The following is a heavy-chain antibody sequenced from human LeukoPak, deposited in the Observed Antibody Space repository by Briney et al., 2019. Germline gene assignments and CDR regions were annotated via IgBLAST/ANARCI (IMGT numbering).Heavy chain of an antibody. CDR3: AKVTGVRGVIFFDY. CDR2: ISWNSGSI. CDR1: GFTFDDYA. Sequence: PGRSLRLSCAASGFTFDDYAMHWVRQAPGKGLEWVSGISWNSGSIGYADSVKGRFTISRDNAKNSLYLQMNSLRAEDTALYYCAKVTGVRGVIFFDYWGQGTLVTVSS. D-gene: IGHD3-10*01. J-gene: IGHJ4*02. V-gene: IGHV3-9*01.